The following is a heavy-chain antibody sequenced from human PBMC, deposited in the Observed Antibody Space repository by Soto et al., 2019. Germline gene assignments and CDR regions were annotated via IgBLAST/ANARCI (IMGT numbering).Heavy chain of an antibody. CDR3: ARLEVAAQTFDY. CDR1: GGSISSYY. D-gene: IGHD6-19*01. J-gene: IGHJ4*02. Sequence: ETLSLTCTVSGGSISSYYWSWIRQPPGKGLEWIGYIYYSGSTNYNPSLKSRVTISVDTSKNQFSLKLSSVTAADTAVYYCARLEVAAQTFDYWGQGTLVTVSS. CDR2: IYYSGST. V-gene: IGHV4-59*01.